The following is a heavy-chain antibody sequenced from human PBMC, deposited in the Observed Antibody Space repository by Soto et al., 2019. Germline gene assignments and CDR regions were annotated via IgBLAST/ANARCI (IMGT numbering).Heavy chain of an antibody. CDR2: IIPIFGTA. CDR3: ARDRGWELPPRYGMDV. D-gene: IGHD1-26*01. J-gene: IGHJ6*02. Sequence: SVKVSCKASGGTFSSYAISWVRQAPGQGLEWMGGIIPIFGTANYAQKFQGRVTITADESTSTAYMELSSLRSEDTAVYYCARDRGWELPPRYGMDVWGQGTTVTVSS. CDR1: GGTFSSYA. V-gene: IGHV1-69*13.